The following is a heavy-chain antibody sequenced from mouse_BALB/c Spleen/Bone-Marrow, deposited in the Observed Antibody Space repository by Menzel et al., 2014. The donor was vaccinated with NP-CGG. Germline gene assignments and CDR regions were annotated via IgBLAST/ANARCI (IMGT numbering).Heavy chain of an antibody. V-gene: IGHV1-4*01. Sequence: VKLMESGAELARPGASVKMFCKASGYTFDYYTVQWVKQRPGQGLEWIGYINPSSGYTNYNQKFKDKATSTADKSSSTAYMQLSSLTSEDSAVYYCAREVYGSWFAYWGQGTLVTVSA. CDR3: AREVYGSWFAY. J-gene: IGHJ3*01. CDR1: GYTFDYYT. D-gene: IGHD2-2*01. CDR2: INPSSGYT.